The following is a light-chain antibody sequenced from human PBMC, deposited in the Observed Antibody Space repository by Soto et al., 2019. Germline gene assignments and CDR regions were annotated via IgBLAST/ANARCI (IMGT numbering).Light chain of an antibody. V-gene: IGLV1-47*02. CDR2: SNN. CDR3: AAWDDSLSGVV. CDR1: RSNIGTNS. Sequence: QAVVTQPPSASGTPGQRVTISCSGSRSNIGTNSVYWYHQLPGTAPKLLIYSNNRRPSGVPDRFSGSKSGTSASLAISGLRSEDEGDFYCAAWDDSLSGVVFGGGTKVTVL. J-gene: IGLJ2*01.